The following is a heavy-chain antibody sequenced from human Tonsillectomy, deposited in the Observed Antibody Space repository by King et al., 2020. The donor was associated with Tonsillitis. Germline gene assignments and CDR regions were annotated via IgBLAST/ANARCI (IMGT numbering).Heavy chain of an antibody. Sequence: VQLQESGPGLVKPSETLSLKCTVSGGSISSFYWNWIRPSPGKGLEWIGYIYYGGSTNFDSSGSTRYNPSLKSRVTISVDMSKNQFSLNLSSVTPADTAVYYCARAYSSAWYSVIHYYIDVWGKGTTVAVSS. CDR3: ARAYSSAWYSVIHYYIDV. J-gene: IGHJ6*03. V-gene: IGHV4-59*01. CDR2: IYYGGSTNFDSSGST. D-gene: IGHD6-19*01. CDR1: GGSISSFY.